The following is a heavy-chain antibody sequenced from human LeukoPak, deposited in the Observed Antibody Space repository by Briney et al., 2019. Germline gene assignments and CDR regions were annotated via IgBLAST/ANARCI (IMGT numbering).Heavy chain of an antibody. V-gene: IGHV3-66*02. CDR1: GFTVSSNY. J-gene: IGHJ6*02. Sequence: GGSLRLSCAASGFTVSSNYMRWVRQAPGKGLEWVSVIYSGGSTYYADSVKGRFTISRDNSKNTLYLQMNSLRAEDTAVYYCARERGERITIFGVVTGGYYGMDVWGQGTTVTVSS. CDR3: ARERGERITIFGVVTGGYYGMDV. CDR2: IYSGGST. D-gene: IGHD3-3*01.